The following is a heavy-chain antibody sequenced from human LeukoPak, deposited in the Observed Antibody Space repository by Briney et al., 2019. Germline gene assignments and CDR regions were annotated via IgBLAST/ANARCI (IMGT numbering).Heavy chain of an antibody. CDR2: IDARSGIT. J-gene: IGHJ3*02. V-gene: IGHV3-48*01. Sequence: GGSLRLSCAASGFTFTIFGLNWVRQAPGKGPEWVTYIDARSGITYYADSVQGRFTISRDDARESVFLQMDGLRVDDTAVYYCARTYDFGRGPPGDAFDNWGPGTWVIVSA. D-gene: IGHD3-3*01. CDR3: ARTYDFGRGPPGDAFDN. CDR1: GFTFTIFG.